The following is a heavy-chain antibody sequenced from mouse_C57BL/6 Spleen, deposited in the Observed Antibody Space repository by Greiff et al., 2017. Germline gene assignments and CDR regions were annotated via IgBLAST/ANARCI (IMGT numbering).Heavy chain of an antibody. J-gene: IGHJ2*01. CDR3: ARGGLFITTVGDFDY. CDR1: GYTFTSYG. D-gene: IGHD1-1*01. V-gene: IGHV1-81*01. Sequence: VKLMESGAELARPGASVKLSCKASGYTFTSYGISWVKQRTGQGLEWIGEIYPRSGNTYYNEKFKGKATLTADKSSSTAYMELRSLTSEDSAVYFCARGGLFITTVGDFDYWGQGTTLTVSS. CDR2: IYPRSGNT.